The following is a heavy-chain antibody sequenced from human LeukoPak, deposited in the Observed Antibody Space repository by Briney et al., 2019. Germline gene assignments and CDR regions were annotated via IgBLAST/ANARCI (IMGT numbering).Heavy chain of an antibody. CDR3: AKDKQYCSSTSYYRWFDP. J-gene: IGHJ5*02. Sequence: GGSLRLSCAASGFTFDDYAMHWVRQAPGKGLEWVSGISWNSGSIGYADSVKGRFTISRDNAKNSLYLQMNSLRAEDTALYYCAKDKQYCSSTSYYRWFDPWGQGTLVTVSS. D-gene: IGHD2-2*01. V-gene: IGHV3-9*01. CDR2: ISWNSGSI. CDR1: GFTFDDYA.